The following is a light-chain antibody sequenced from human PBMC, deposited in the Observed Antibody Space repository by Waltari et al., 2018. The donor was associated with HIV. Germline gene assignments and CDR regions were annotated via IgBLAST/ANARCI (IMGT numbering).Light chain of an antibody. V-gene: IGLV1-40*01. J-gene: IGLJ2*01. CDR3: QSYDTSLSGWGI. CDR1: PSNMGTDYD. Sequence: QSVLTQPPSVSGAPGQRVTISCTGIPSNMGTDYDVYWYQQLPGTAPKLLIFLNDRRPPGGPDRFSGSKSGSSASLAITGLQADDEATYYCQSYDTSLSGWGIFGGGTKVTVL. CDR2: LND.